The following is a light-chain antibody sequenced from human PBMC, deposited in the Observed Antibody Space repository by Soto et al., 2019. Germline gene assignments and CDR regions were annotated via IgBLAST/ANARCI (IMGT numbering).Light chain of an antibody. J-gene: IGKJ1*01. CDR3: QQYNSYWT. V-gene: IGKV1-5*03. CDR1: QSISTW. Sequence: DIQMTQSPSTLSASVGDRVTITCRASQSISTWLAWYQQKPGKAPKLLIYKASSLDSGVPSRFSGSGSGTEFTLTISSLQPDDFATYYCQQYNSYWTFGQGTKVPIK. CDR2: KAS.